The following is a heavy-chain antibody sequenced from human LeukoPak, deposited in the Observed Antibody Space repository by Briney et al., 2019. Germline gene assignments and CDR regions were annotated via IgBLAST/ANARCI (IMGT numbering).Heavy chain of an antibody. D-gene: IGHD3-22*01. CDR1: GGTFSSYA. J-gene: IGHJ6*03. V-gene: IGHV1-69*01. CDR3: ARDALYYYDSSGYPDYYYYMDV. Sequence: GSSVKVSCKASGGTFSSYAISWVRQAPGQGLEWMGGIIPIFGTANYAQKFQGRVTITADESTSTAYMELSSLRSEDTAVYYCARDALYYYDSSGYPDYYYYMDVWGKGTTVTVSS. CDR2: IIPIFGTA.